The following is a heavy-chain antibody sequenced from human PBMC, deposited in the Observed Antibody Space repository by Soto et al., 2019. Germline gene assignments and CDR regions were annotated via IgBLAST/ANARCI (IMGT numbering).Heavy chain of an antibody. CDR3: ARDERYCSGGSCYHNWFDP. CDR1: GGSISSGGYY. V-gene: IGHV4-31*03. CDR2: IYYSGST. J-gene: IGHJ5*02. Sequence: SETLSLTCTVSGGSISSGGYYWSWIRQHPGKGLEWIGYIYYSGSTYYNPSLKNRVTISVDTSKNQFSLKLSSVTAADTAVYYCARDERYCSGGSCYHNWFDPWGQGTLVTVSS. D-gene: IGHD2-15*01.